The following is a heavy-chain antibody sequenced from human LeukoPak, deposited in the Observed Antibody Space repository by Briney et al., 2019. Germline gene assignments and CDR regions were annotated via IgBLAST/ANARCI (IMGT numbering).Heavy chain of an antibody. D-gene: IGHD4-17*01. CDR1: GYTFTSYY. CDR3: AREIYGRFDY. J-gene: IGHJ4*02. V-gene: IGHV1-46*01. Sequence: EASVKVSCKASGYTFTSYYMHWVRQAPGQGLEWMGIINPSGGSTSYAQKFQGRVTLTTDTSTSTAYMELRSLRSDDMAVYYCAREIYGRFDYWGQGTLVPVSS. CDR2: INPSGGST.